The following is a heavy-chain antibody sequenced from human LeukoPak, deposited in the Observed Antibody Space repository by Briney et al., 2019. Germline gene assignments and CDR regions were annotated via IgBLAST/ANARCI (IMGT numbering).Heavy chain of an antibody. CDR1: GYSFTSYW. V-gene: IGHV5-51*01. J-gene: IGHJ4*02. CDR2: IYPGDSDT. Sequence: GESLKISCKGSGYSFTSYWIGWVRLMPGKGLEWMGIIYPGDSDTRYSPSFQGQVTISADKSISTAYLQWSSLKASDTAMYYCARRPKRGYSYGCLDYWGQGTLVTVSS. CDR3: ARRPKRGYSYGCLDY. D-gene: IGHD5-18*01.